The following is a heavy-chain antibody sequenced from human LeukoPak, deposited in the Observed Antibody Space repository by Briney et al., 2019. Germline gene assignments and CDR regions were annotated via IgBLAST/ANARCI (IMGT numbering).Heavy chain of an antibody. D-gene: IGHD6-13*01. V-gene: IGHV1-2*04. CDR2: INPNSGGT. Sequence: ASVKVSCKASGYTFTGYYMHWVRQAPGQGLEWMGWINPNSGGTNYAQKFQGWVTMTRDTSISTAYMELSRLRSDDTAVYYCARDRGIAAAGPFDYWGQGTLVTVSS. CDR3: ARDRGIAAAGPFDY. CDR1: GYTFTGYY. J-gene: IGHJ4*02.